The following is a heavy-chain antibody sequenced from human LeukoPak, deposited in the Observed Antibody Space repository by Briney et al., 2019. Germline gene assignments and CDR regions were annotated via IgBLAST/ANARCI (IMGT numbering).Heavy chain of an antibody. CDR3: AKDNRGGWSGYFDY. J-gene: IGHJ4*02. V-gene: IGHV3-33*06. Sequence: GGSLRLSCATSGFIFSSYGMYWVRQAPGKGLEWVAVIWHDGSAEFYADSVKGRFSISRDDSKNTVYLQMNSLRAEDTALYYCAKDNRGGWSGYFDYWGQGVLVTVS. CDR1: GFIFSSYG. D-gene: IGHD6-19*01. CDR2: IWHDGSAE.